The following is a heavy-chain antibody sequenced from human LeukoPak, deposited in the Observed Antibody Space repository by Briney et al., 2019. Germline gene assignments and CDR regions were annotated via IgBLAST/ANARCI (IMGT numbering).Heavy chain of an antibody. V-gene: IGHV1-69*06. Sequence: ASVKVSCKASGGTFSGYTISWVRQAPGRGLEWMGGIIPIFGTANYAQKFQGRVTITADKSTSTVYMELSSLRSEDTAVYYCARGYCSGTSCSWFDPWGQGTLVTVSS. J-gene: IGHJ5*02. CDR3: ARGYCSGTSCSWFDP. D-gene: IGHD2-2*01. CDR1: GGTFSGYT. CDR2: IIPIFGTA.